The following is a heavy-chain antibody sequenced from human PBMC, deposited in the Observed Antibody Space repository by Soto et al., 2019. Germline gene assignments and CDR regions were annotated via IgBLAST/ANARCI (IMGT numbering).Heavy chain of an antibody. D-gene: IGHD3-3*01. CDR2: MNPNSVNT. V-gene: IGHV1-8*01. J-gene: IGHJ4*02. Sequence: ASVKVSCKASGYTFTSYDISWVRQATGQGLEWMGWMNPNSVNTGYAQKFHGRLTMTRNTSISTAYMELSSLRSEDTAVYYCASGRVDFWSGYLDCWGQGTLVTVSS. CDR1: GYTFTSYD. CDR3: ASGRVDFWSGYLDC.